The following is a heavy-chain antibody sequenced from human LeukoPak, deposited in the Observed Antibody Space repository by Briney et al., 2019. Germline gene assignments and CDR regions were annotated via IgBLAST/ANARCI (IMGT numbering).Heavy chain of an antibody. V-gene: IGHV4-4*09. CDR2: IYTTGNT. D-gene: IGHD3-3*01. CDR1: GGSINTYY. Sequence: PSETLSLTCAVSGGSINTYYWSWIRQPPGKGLEWIGYIYTTGNTNYNPSLKGRVTISLDTSKNQFSLNLSSVTAADTAVYYCANHDTVFGAAHFYMDVWGKGTTVTVSS. CDR3: ANHDTVFGAAHFYMDV. J-gene: IGHJ6*03.